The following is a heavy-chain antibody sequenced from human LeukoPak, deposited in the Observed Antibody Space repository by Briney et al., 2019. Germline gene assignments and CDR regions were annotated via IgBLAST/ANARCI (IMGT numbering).Heavy chain of an antibody. D-gene: IGHD3-3*01. CDR1: GPVFSRLT. CDR3: ASTVHGSTADSEGYYPKWFDP. Sequence: GGPLRLPCAASGPVFSRLTIICFRQSPGKGLQWVSSISTSSNYIYYADSVKGRFNISRDNTKNSLFLDMTRLRDEDTAVYYCASTVHGSTADSEGYYPKWFDPWGQGTLVTVSS. CDR2: ISTSSNYI. V-gene: IGHV3-21*01. J-gene: IGHJ5*01.